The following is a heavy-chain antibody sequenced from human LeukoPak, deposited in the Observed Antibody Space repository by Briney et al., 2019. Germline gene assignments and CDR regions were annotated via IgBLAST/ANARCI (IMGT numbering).Heavy chain of an antibody. V-gene: IGHV4-39*07. J-gene: IGHJ4*02. CDR2: LYYSGTT. D-gene: IGHD6-13*01. Sequence: PSETLSLTCTVSGDSVTSRNYYWGWVRQPPGKGLEWIGSLYYSGTTYYSPSVRSRVTISADTSKNQFSLKLSSVTAADTAMYYCARDGITAAGYFDYWGQGTLVTVSS. CDR3: ARDGITAAGYFDY. CDR1: GDSVTSRNYY.